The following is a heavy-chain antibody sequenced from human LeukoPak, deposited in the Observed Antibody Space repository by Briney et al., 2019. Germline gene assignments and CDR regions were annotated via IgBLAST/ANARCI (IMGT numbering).Heavy chain of an antibody. CDR2: IYYSGST. Sequence: SQTLSLTCAVSGGSISSGGYYWSWIRQHPGKGLEWIGYIYYSGSTYYNPSLKSRVTISVDTSKSQFSLNLSSVTAADTAVYYCARAATGYFDYWGQGTLVTVSS. V-gene: IGHV4-31*11. J-gene: IGHJ4*02. D-gene: IGHD1-26*01. CDR3: ARAATGYFDY. CDR1: GGSISSGGYY.